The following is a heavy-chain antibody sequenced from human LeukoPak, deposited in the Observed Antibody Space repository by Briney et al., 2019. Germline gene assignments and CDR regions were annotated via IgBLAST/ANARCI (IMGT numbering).Heavy chain of an antibody. CDR2: IYTSGST. Sequence: PSETLSLTCTVSGGSTGNYHWNWIRQPAGKGLEWIGRIYTSGSTNYNASLKSRVTMSLDTSEGHFSQKLKSVTAADTAMYYCAREVEGYGSGVFDIWGQGTMVTVSS. D-gene: IGHD3-10*01. V-gene: IGHV4-4*07. CDR3: AREVEGYGSGVFDI. J-gene: IGHJ3*02. CDR1: GGSTGNYH.